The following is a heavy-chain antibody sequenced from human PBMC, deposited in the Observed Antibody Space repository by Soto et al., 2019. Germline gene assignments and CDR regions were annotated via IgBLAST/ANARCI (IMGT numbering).Heavy chain of an antibody. D-gene: IGHD3-22*01. Sequence: AASVKVSCKASGGTFSSYAVCWVRQAPGQGREWMGGIIPIFGTTNYAQKFQDRVTITADKSTSTAYMELSSLRSEDTAVYYCARSRGPTYYYDSSGYDFDYWGQGXLVTVSS. CDR3: ARSRGPTYYYDSSGYDFDY. J-gene: IGHJ4*02. V-gene: IGHV1-69*06. CDR2: IIPIFGTT. CDR1: GGTFSSYA.